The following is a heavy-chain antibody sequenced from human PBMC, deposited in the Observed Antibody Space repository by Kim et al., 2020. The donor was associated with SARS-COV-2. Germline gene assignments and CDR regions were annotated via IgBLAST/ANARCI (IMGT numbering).Heavy chain of an antibody. CDR3: ARAEGYKRGWDGNY. V-gene: IGHV3-7*01. J-gene: IGHJ4*02. D-gene: IGHD6-19*01. Sequence: GGSLRLSCTASDLTFRTYWMSWVRQAPGKGLEWVANIRHDGSERIYVDSVKGRFTISRDNAKTSLFLQMNDLRVDDTAIYYCARAEGYKRGWDGNYWGQGTLVTVSS. CDR1: DLTFRTYW. CDR2: IRHDGSER.